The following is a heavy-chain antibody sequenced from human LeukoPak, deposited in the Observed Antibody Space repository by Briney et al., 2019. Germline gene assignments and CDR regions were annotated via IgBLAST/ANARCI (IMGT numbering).Heavy chain of an antibody. CDR3: ARHLGIAAVGGFDY. D-gene: IGHD6-13*01. J-gene: IGHJ4*02. CDR2: IYPGDSYT. V-gene: IGHV5-51*01. CDR1: GYSFTTYW. Sequence: GESLKISCKGSGYSFTTYWIGWVRQMPGKGLEWMGIIYPGDSYTNYSPSFQGHVTISADKSISTAYLQWSSLKASDTAMYYCARHLGIAAVGGFDYWGQGTLVTVSS.